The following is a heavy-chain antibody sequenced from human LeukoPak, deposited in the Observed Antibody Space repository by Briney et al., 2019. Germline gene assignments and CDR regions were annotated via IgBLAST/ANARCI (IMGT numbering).Heavy chain of an antibody. D-gene: IGHD2-15*01. CDR2: IYCSGGT. V-gene: IGHV4-59*08. CDR1: GGSISSYY. J-gene: IGHJ5*02. Sequence: KPSETLSLTCTVSGGSISSYYWTWIRQPPGKGLEWIGYIYCSGGTNYNPSLKSRVTISVDTSKNQFSLRLSSVTAADTAVYYCARHEVYCSGGSCYPNWFDPWGQGTLVTVSS. CDR3: ARHEVYCSGGSCYPNWFDP.